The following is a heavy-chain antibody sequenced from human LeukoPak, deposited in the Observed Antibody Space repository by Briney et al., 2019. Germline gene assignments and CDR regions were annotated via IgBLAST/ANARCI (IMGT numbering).Heavy chain of an antibody. CDR2: INWSGGTT. D-gene: IGHD1-26*01. CDR1: GFTFDAYG. J-gene: IGHJ4*02. V-gene: IGHV3-20*01. Sequence: GGSLRLSCAASGFTFDAYGMTWVRQVPGKGLEWVSGINWSGGTTAYADSVKGRFAISRDNAKNLLYLQMNSLRAEDTAFYLCARTRYSGSYGGADYWGQGTLVTVSS. CDR3: ARTRYSGSYGGADY.